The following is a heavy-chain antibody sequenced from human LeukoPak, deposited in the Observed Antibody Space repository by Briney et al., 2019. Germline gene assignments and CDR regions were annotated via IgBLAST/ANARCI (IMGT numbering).Heavy chain of an antibody. V-gene: IGHV4-59*08. CDR2: IYYSVST. CDR3: ARRMYGSSFDY. Sequence: PSETLSLTCTVSGGSISNYYWSWIRQPPGKGLEWIGYIYYSVSTNYNPSLKSRVTISVDTSKNQFSLKLTSVTAADTAVYYCARRMYGSSFDYWGQGTLVTVSS. CDR1: GGSISNYY. D-gene: IGHD6-6*01. J-gene: IGHJ4*02.